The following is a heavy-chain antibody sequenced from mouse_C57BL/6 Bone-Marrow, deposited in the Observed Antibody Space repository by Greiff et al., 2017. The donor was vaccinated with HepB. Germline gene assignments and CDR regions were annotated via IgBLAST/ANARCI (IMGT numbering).Heavy chain of an antibody. CDR1: GYSFTGYF. J-gene: IGHJ3*01. D-gene: IGHD2-2*01. CDR2: INPYNGDT. CDR3: ARLEVKAWFAY. Sequence: EVQLQQSGPELVKPGDSVKISCKASGYSFTGYFMNWVMQSHGKSLEWIGRINPYNGDTFYNQKFKGKATLTVDKSSSTAHMELRSLTSEDSAVYYCARLEVKAWFAYWGQGTLVTVSA. V-gene: IGHV1-20*01.